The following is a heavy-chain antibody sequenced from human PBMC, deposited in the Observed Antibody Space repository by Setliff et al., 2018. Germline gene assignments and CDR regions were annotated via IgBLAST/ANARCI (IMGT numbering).Heavy chain of an antibody. D-gene: IGHD1-26*01. V-gene: IGHV1-69*04. CDR2: IIPASNGA. J-gene: IGHJ2*01. CDR3: VRVRRGGYHSIYWSFDL. Sequence: GASVQVSCKASGGTFSSHYISWVRQAPGQGPQWLGRIIPASNGANYAQRFRGRVSFSADISTGTVFMDLSSLESEDTAVYYCVRVRRGGYHSIYWSFDLWGRGTLVTVSS. CDR1: GGTFSSHY.